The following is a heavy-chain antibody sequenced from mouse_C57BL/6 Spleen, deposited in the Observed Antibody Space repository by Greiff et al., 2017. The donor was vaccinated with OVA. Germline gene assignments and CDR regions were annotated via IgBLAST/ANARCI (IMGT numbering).Heavy chain of an antibody. V-gene: IGHV1-69*01. Sequence: QVQLQQSGAELVMPGASVKLSCKASGYTFTSYWMHWVKQRPGQGLEWIGEIDPSDSYTNYNQKFKGKSTLTVDKSSSTAYMQLSSLTSEDSAVYYCARSTYYYGSDYWGQGTTLTVSS. CDR3: ARSTYYYGSDY. CDR1: GYTFTSYW. J-gene: IGHJ2*01. CDR2: IDPSDSYT. D-gene: IGHD1-1*01.